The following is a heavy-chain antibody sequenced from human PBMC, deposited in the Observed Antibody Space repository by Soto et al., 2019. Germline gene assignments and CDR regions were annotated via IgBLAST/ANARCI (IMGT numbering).Heavy chain of an antibody. D-gene: IGHD4-17*01. CDR2: IIPIFGTA. Sequence: QVQLVQSGAEVKKPGSSVKVSCKASGGTFSSYAISWVRQAPGQGLEWMGGIIPIFGTAHYAQKFQGRVTITADESTRTAYMELSSLRSEDTAVYYCARDQTTVVPYYYYGMDVWGQGTTVTVSS. CDR1: GGTFSSYA. V-gene: IGHV1-69*01. J-gene: IGHJ6*02. CDR3: ARDQTTVVPYYYYGMDV.